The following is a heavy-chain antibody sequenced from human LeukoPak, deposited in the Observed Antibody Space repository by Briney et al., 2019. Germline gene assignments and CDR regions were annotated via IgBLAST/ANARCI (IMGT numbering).Heavy chain of an antibody. CDR3: AKDRRRTTVTMYDY. CDR2: ISGSGDST. Sequence: GGSLRLSCTASGFTFSSYVVSWVRQAPGRGLEWVSAISGSGDSTYYADSVKGRFTISRDNSKNTLYLQMNSLRAEDTAVYFCAKDRRRTTVTMYDYWGQGTLVTVSS. CDR1: GFTFSSYV. J-gene: IGHJ4*02. V-gene: IGHV3-23*01. D-gene: IGHD4-17*01.